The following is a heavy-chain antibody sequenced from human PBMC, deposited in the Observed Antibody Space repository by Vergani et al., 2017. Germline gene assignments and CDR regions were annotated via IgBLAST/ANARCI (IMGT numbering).Heavy chain of an antibody. Sequence: QVQLVESGGGVVQPGRSLRLSCAASGFTFSSYAMHWVRQAPGKGLEWVAVISYDGSNKYYADSVKGRVTISRDNSKHTLYLQMNSLRAEDTAVYYGARGGGIVVVPAAHTARKGGDMDVWGQGTTVTVSS. CDR2: ISYDGSNK. V-gene: IGHV3-30-3*01. D-gene: IGHD2-2*01. CDR1: GFTFSSYA. J-gene: IGHJ6*02. CDR3: ARGGGIVVVPAAHTARKGGDMDV.